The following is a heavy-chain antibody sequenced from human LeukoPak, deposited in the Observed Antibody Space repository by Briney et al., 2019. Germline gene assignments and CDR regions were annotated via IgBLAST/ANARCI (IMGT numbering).Heavy chain of an antibody. CDR2: INAANGNT. V-gene: IGHV1-3*01. J-gene: IGHJ4*02. D-gene: IGHD3-9*01. CDR1: GYTFNSIV. Sequence: GASVKVSCKTSGYTFNSIVIHWVRQAPGQRLEWMGWINAANGNTKYSPKFQDRVTITSDTSASTAYMELNSLRFEDTAIYYCARGHIFLAGNEGLDYWGQGTLVTASS. CDR3: ARGHIFLAGNEGLDY.